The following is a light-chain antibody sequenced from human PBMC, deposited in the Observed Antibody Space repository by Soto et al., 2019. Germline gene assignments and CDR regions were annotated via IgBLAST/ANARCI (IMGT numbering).Light chain of an antibody. V-gene: IGKV3-20*01. CDR1: QSVSSSY. Sequence: ELVLTQSPGTLSLSPGARATLSCRASQSVSSSYLAWYQQKPGQAPRLLIYGASSRATGIPDRFSGSGSGTDLTITISRLEPEDFEVYYCQQYGSSPWTFGQGTKVDIK. CDR3: QQYGSSPWT. CDR2: GAS. J-gene: IGKJ1*01.